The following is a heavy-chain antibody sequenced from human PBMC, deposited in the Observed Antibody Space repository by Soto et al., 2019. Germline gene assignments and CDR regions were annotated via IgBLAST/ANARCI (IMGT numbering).Heavy chain of an antibody. J-gene: IGHJ4*02. D-gene: IGHD1-26*01. V-gene: IGHV1-69*13. CDR1: GGTFSSYA. CDR3: ARERDSGSYYDY. CDR2: IIPIFGTA. Sequence: ASVKVSCKASGGTFSSYAISWVQQAPGQGLEWMGGIIPIFGTANYAQKFQGRVTITADESTSTAYMELSSLRSEDTAVYYCARERDSGSYYDYWGQGTLVTVSS.